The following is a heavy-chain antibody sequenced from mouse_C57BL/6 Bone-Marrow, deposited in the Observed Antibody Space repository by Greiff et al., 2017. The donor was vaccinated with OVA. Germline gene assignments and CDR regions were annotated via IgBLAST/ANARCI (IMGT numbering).Heavy chain of an antibody. D-gene: IGHD1-1*01. CDR3: TDYYGSSYDAMDY. J-gene: IGHJ4*01. V-gene: IGHV14-4*01. CDR2: IDPENGDT. CDR1: GFNIKDDY. Sequence: EVQVVESGAELVRPGASVKLSCTASGFNIKDDYMHWVKQRPEQGLEWIGWIDPENGDTEYASKFQGKATITADTSSNTAYLQLSSLTSEDTAVYYCTDYYGSSYDAMDYWGQGTSVTVSS.